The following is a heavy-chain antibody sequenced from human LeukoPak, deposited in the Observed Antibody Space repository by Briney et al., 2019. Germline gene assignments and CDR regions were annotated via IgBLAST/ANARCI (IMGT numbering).Heavy chain of an antibody. Sequence: GGSLRLSCAASGFSFSSYSVNWVRQAPGKGLEWVSFISTSSSYIYYAGSVKGRFTTSRDNARNSLYLQMNSLRAEDTAVYYCARDIPDFDYDSSGLSPFFDYWGQGTLVTVSS. J-gene: IGHJ4*02. CDR2: ISTSSSYI. CDR3: ARDIPDFDYDSSGLSPFFDY. D-gene: IGHD3-22*01. V-gene: IGHV3-21*01. CDR1: GFSFSSYS.